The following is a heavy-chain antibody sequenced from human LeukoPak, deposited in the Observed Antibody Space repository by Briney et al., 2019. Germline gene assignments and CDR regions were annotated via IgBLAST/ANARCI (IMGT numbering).Heavy chain of an antibody. Sequence: GGSLRLSCAASGFTFDDYAMHWVRQAPGKGLEWVSGISWNSGSIGYADSVKGRFTISRDNAKNSLYLQMNSLRAEDTAVYYCARDRGYSYGVFDYWGQGTLVTVSS. CDR3: ARDRGYSYGVFDY. CDR2: ISWNSGSI. D-gene: IGHD5-18*01. V-gene: IGHV3-9*01. CDR1: GFTFDDYA. J-gene: IGHJ4*02.